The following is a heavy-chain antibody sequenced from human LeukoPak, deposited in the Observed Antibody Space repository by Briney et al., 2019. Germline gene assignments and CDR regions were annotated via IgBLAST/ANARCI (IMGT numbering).Heavy chain of an antibody. CDR3: AREMDTAMAYFDY. CDR2: ISSSGSTI. D-gene: IGHD5-18*01. CDR1: GFTFSDYY. Sequence: PGGSLRLSCAASGFTFSDYYMSWIRQAPGKGLEWVSYISSSGSTIYYADSVKGRFTISRDNAKNSLYLQMNSLRAEVTAVYYCAREMDTAMAYFDYWGQGTLVAVSS. V-gene: IGHV3-11*01. J-gene: IGHJ4*02.